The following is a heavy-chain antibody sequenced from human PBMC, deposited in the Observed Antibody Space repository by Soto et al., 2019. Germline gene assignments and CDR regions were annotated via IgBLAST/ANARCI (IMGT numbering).Heavy chain of an antibody. CDR2: IIPIFGTA. D-gene: IGHD3-22*01. CDR3: ASTYYYDSSGYYSRAFDY. Sequence: QVPLVQSGAEVKKPGSSVKVSCKASGGTFSSYAISWVRQAPGQGLEWMGGIIPIFGTANYAQKFQGRVTITADESTSTAYMELSSLRSEVTAVYYCASTYYYDSSGYYSRAFDYWGQGTLVTVSS. V-gene: IGHV1-69*01. J-gene: IGHJ4*02. CDR1: GGTFSSYA.